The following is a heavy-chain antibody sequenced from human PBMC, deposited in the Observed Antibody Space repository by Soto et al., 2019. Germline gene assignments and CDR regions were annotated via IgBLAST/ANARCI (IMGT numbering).Heavy chain of an antibody. V-gene: IGHV3-66*01. J-gene: IGHJ5*02. CDR1: GFTVSSNH. D-gene: IGHD1-1*01. CDR2: IYSGGST. Sequence: GGSLRLSCAASGFTVSSNHMSWVRQAPGKGLEWVSVIYSGGSTYYADSVKGRFSISRDNSKNTVYLQMNSLKVEDTAVYYSATTQHASWGQGTLVTVSS. CDR3: ATTQHAS.